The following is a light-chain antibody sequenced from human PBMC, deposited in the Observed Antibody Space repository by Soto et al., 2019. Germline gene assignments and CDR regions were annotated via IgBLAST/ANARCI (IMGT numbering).Light chain of an antibody. CDR3: QQYGSSPET. V-gene: IGKV3-20*01. CDR1: QTVSSNF. CDR2: GAS. J-gene: IGKJ1*01. Sequence: EMVLTQSPDTLSLSPGERATLSCRASQTVSSNFLAWYQQRPGQAPRLLIYGASSRATGIPDRFSGSGSGTDCTLTISRLEPEELAVYYCQQYGSSPETFGQGTKVEIK.